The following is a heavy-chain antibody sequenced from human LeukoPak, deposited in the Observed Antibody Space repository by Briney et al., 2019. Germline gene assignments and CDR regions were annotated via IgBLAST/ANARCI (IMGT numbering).Heavy chain of an antibody. J-gene: IGHJ4*02. CDR1: RFTFNNYA. V-gene: IGHV3-23*01. CDR3: AKDGFCRSTSCLKPLYYFDC. CDR2: ISGSGADT. D-gene: IGHD2-2*01. Sequence: GGSQRLSCAASRFTFNNYAMNWVRQAPGKGLEWVSTISGSGADTFYADSVRGRFTISRDNSENTLYLQMNSLRVEDTAVYYCAKDGFCRSTSCLKPLYYFDCWGQGTLVTVSS.